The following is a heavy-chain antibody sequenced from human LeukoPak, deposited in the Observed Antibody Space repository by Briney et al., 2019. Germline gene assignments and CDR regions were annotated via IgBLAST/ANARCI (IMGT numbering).Heavy chain of an antibody. CDR3: ASTKSDYHDSSGPNF. CDR1: GFAFGDYW. V-gene: IGHV3-74*01. Sequence: GGSLRLSCAASGFAFGDYWMHWVRQGPGKRLVWVSRINSDGSDIGFADFVKGRFTTSRDNAKNTLYLHMSSLRAEDTGVYYCASTKSDYHDSSGPNFWGQGTLVTVSS. J-gene: IGHJ4*02. D-gene: IGHD3-22*01. CDR2: INSDGSDI.